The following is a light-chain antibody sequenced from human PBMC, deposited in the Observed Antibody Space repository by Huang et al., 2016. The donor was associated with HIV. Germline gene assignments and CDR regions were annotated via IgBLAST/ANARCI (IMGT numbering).Light chain of an antibody. V-gene: IGKV1-NL1*01. CDR2: AAS. CDR1: QGISNS. J-gene: IGKJ2*01. CDR3: QQYFTTPPWT. Sequence: DIQMTQSPSSLSASIGDRVTITCRASQGISNSLAWYQQKPGKAPKLLLYAASRLKSGVPSRFSGSGSGTTYTLTISSLRPEDFATFYCQQYFTTPPWTFGQGTKLEIE.